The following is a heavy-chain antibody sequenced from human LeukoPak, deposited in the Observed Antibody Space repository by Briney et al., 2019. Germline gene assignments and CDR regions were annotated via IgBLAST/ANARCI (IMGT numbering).Heavy chain of an antibody. Sequence: GGPLKISCKGSGYSFTSYWIGWVRKMPGKGLGWIGIIYPGDSDTRYSPSFQGQVTISADKSISTAYLQWSSLKASDTAMYYCARGGYEGSSDYAHSWGQGTLVTVSS. V-gene: IGHV5-51*01. CDR1: GYSFTSYW. J-gene: IGHJ5*02. D-gene: IGHD3-22*01. CDR3: ARGGYEGSSDYAHS. CDR2: IYPGDSDT.